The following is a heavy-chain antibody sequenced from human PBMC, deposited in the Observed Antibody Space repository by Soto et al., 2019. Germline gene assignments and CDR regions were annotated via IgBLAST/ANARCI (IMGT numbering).Heavy chain of an antibody. CDR1: GDSVTSVSDY. V-gene: IGHV4-61*01. Sequence: PSETLSLTCTVSGDSVTSVSDYWSWIRQPPGKGLEWIGYIYYSGSADYNPSLGSRVTISIDTSKNQFSLKLTSVAAADTAVYYCARGVGFGYYYYHRDVWGQGTTVTVSS. CDR2: IYYSGSA. D-gene: IGHD3-10*01. J-gene: IGHJ6*02. CDR3: ARGVGFGYYYYHRDV.